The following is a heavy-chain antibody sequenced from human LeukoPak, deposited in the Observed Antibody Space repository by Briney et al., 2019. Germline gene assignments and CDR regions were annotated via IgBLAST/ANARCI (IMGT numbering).Heavy chain of an antibody. CDR3: AREVPGGAVVDY. V-gene: IGHV1-3*01. CDR1: GYTFTSYA. Sequence: ASVKVSCKASGYTFTSYAMHWVRQAPGQRLEWMGWINAGNGNTKYSQKFQGRVTMTRDTSTSTVYMELSSLRSEDTAVYYCAREVPGGAVVDYWGQGTLVTVSS. CDR2: INAGNGNT. J-gene: IGHJ4*02. D-gene: IGHD4-23*01.